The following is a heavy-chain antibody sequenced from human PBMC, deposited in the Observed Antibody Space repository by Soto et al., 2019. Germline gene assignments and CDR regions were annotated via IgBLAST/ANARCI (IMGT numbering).Heavy chain of an antibody. CDR1: GGSITGYY. V-gene: IGHV4-59*01. CDR2: VYYTGST. CDR3: ARSVPPRWLQFGY. Sequence: QVQLQEAGPRMVKPSETLSLTCTVSGGSITGYYWSWIRQPPGKGLEWIGYVYYTGSTTYNPSLKSRVTMSVDSSKSQFSLRLTSVTAADTAIYYCARSVPPRWLQFGYWGQGSLVTVSS. D-gene: IGHD6-19*01. J-gene: IGHJ4*02.